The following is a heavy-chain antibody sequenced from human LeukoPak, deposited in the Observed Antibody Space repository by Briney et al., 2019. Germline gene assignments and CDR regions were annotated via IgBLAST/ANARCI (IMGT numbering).Heavy chain of an antibody. CDR2: IIPIFGTA. D-gene: IGHD3-9*01. V-gene: IGHV1-69*05. Sequence: GASVKVSCKASGGTFSSYAISWVRQAPGQGLEWMGRIIPIFGTANYAQKFQGRVTITTDESTSTAYTELSSLRSEDTAVYYCAREDYDILTGYSQPHYYDYYMDVWGKGTTVTVSS. CDR1: GGTFSSYA. CDR3: AREDYDILTGYSQPHYYDYYMDV. J-gene: IGHJ6*03.